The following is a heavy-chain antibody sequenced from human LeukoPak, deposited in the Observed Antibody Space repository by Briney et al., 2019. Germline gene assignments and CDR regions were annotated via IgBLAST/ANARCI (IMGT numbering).Heavy chain of an antibody. CDR2: ISYDGSNK. Sequence: GGSLRLSCAASGFTFSSYAMHWVRQAPGKGLEWVAVISYDGSNKYYADSVKGRFTISRDDSRNTLYLQMNSLRAEDTAVYYCARVDRDYFDYWGQGILVTVSS. CDR1: GFTFSSYA. V-gene: IGHV3-30*04. D-gene: IGHD2-2*03. CDR3: ARVDRDYFDY. J-gene: IGHJ4*02.